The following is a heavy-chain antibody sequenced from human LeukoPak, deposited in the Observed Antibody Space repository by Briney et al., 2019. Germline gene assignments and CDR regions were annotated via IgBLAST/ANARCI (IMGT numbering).Heavy chain of an antibody. CDR2: IYYSGST. Sequence: SETLSLTCTVSGGSISSYYWSWIRQPPGKGLEWIGYIYYSGSTNYNPSLKSRVTISVDTSKNQFSLKLSSVTAADTAVYYCASLGGDGYNWGAFDIWGQGTMVTVSS. J-gene: IGHJ3*02. D-gene: IGHD5-24*01. CDR1: GGSISSYY. CDR3: ASLGGDGYNWGAFDI. V-gene: IGHV4-59*01.